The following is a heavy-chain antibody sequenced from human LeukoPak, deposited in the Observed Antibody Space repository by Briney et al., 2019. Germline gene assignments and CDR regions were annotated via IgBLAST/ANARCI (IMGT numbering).Heavy chain of an antibody. J-gene: IGHJ4*02. D-gene: IGHD1-1*01. CDR3: ARETTRHHFFDY. CDR1: GGSFSGYY. Sequence: SETLSLTCAVYGGSFSGYYWSWIRQPPGKGLEWIGEINHSGSTNYNPSLKSRVTISVDTSKNQFSLKLSSVTAADTAVYYCARETTRHHFFDYWGQGTLVTVSS. CDR2: INHSGST. V-gene: IGHV4-34*01.